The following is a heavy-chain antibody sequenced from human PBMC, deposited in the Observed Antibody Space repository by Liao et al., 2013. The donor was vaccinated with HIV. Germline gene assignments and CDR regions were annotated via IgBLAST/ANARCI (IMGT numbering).Heavy chain of an antibody. D-gene: IGHD3-22*01. CDR2: IYFSGST. Sequence: QVQLQESGPGLVKPSETLSLTCTVSGDSISSSSYYWGWIRQPPGKGLEWIGNIYFSGSTYYNPSLKSRVTISVDTSKNRFSLKVRSVTAADTAMYYCARDYDSSGSFDFWGQGTLVTVSS. V-gene: IGHV4-39*07. J-gene: IGHJ4*02. CDR3: ARDYDSSGSFDF. CDR1: GDSISSSSYY.